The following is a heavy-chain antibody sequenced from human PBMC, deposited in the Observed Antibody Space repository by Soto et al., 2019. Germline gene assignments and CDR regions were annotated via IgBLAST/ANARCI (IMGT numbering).Heavy chain of an antibody. CDR1: GGSISSGGYY. CDR2: IYYSGST. Sequence: QVQLQESGPGLVKPSQTLSLTCTVSGGSISSGGYYWSWIRQHPGKGLEWIGYIYYSGSTYYNPSLKSGVTISVDTSKNQFSLKLSSVTAADTAVYYCARGYCSSTSCQSPFDYWGQGTLVTVSS. CDR3: ARGYCSSTSCQSPFDY. J-gene: IGHJ4*02. V-gene: IGHV4-31*03. D-gene: IGHD2-2*01.